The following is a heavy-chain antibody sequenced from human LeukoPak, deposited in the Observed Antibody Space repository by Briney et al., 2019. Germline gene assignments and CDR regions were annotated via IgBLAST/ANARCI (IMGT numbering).Heavy chain of an antibody. CDR3: ASYGDYPRYYFDY. D-gene: IGHD4-17*01. Sequence: GGSLRLSCAASGFTFSSYWMSWVRQAPGKGLEWVANIKQDGSEKYYVDSVKGRFTISRDNDKNSLYLQMNSLRAEDTAVYYCASYGDYPRYYFDYWGQGTLVTVSS. CDR2: IKQDGSEK. V-gene: IGHV3-7*01. CDR1: GFTFSSYW. J-gene: IGHJ4*02.